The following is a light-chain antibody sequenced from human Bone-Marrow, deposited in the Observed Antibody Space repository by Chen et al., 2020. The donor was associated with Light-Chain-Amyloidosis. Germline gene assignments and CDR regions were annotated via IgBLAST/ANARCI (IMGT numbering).Light chain of an antibody. CDR3: QVWDRSSDRPV. CDR1: NIGSTS. V-gene: IGLV3-21*02. Sequence: SYVLTQLSSVSVAPGQTATIACGGNNIGSTSVHWYQQTPGQAPLLVVYDVSDRPSGIPERASGSNSGNTATLTISRCEAGDEADYYCQVWDRSSDRPVFGGGTKLTVL. CDR2: DVS. J-gene: IGLJ3*02.